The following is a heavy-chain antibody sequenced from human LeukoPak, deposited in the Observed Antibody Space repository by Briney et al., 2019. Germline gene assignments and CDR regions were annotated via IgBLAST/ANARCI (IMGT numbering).Heavy chain of an antibody. CDR2: IKQDGSEK. Sequence: GGSLRLSCAASGFTFSSYWMSWVRQAPGEGLEWVANIKQDGSEKYYVDSVNGRFTISRDNAKNSLYLQMNSLRAEDTAVYYCNGGYSYGYEDYWGQGTLVTVSS. J-gene: IGHJ4*02. CDR1: GFTFSSYW. D-gene: IGHD5-18*01. CDR3: NGGYSYGYEDY. V-gene: IGHV3-7*01.